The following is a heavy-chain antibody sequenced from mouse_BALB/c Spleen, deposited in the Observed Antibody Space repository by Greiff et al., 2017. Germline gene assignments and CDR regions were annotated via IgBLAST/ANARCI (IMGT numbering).Heavy chain of an antibody. CDR1: GYAFSSYW. Sequence: QVQLQQSGAELVRPGSSVKISCKASGYAFSSYWMYWVKQRPGQGLEWIGQIYPGDGDTNYNGKFKGKATLTADKSSSTAYMQLSSLTSEDSAVYFCARDGDYDESFDYWGQGTTLTVSS. CDR2: IYPGDGDT. D-gene: IGHD2-4*01. V-gene: IGHV1-80*01. J-gene: IGHJ2*01. CDR3: ARDGDYDESFDY.